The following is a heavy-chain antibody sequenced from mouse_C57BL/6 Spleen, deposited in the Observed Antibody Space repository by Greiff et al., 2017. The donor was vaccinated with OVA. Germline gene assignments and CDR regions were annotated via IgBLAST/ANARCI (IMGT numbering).Heavy chain of an antibody. Sequence: EVMLVESGGGLVKPGGSLKLSCAASGFTFSSYAMSWVRQTPEKRLEWVATISDGGSYTYYPDNVKGRFTISRDNAKNNLYLQMSHLKSEDTAMYYCARDSWDHYFDYWGQGTTLTVSS. D-gene: IGHD4-1*01. V-gene: IGHV5-4*01. CDR1: GFTFSSYA. J-gene: IGHJ2*01. CDR2: ISDGGSYT. CDR3: ARDSWDHYFDY.